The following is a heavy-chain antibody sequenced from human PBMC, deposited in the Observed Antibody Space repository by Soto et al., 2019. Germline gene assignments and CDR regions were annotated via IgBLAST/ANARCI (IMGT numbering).Heavy chain of an antibody. CDR3: ARCTYYYDILTGYYPPSLLGMDV. Sequence: QVQLVQSGAEVKKPGSSVKVSCKASGGTFSSYAISWVRQAPGQGLEWMGGIIPIFGTANYAQKFQGRVTITADESTSTAYTELSSLRSEDTAVYYCARCTYYYDILTGYYPPSLLGMDVWGQGTTVTVSS. CDR2: IIPIFGTA. V-gene: IGHV1-69*12. CDR1: GGTFSSYA. D-gene: IGHD3-9*01. J-gene: IGHJ6*02.